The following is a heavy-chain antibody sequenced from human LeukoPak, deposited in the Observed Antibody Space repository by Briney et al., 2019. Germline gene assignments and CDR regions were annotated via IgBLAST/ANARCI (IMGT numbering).Heavy chain of an antibody. V-gene: IGHV3-30*18. J-gene: IGHJ3*02. CDR2: ISYDGSQK. CDR3: AKEYDRVHDAFDM. D-gene: IGHD3-9*01. Sequence: SCTASGYTFTGNYMHWVCHAPGKGLERVGVISYDGSQKYYADSVKGRFTISRDNSKNTVYLQMNSLRAEDTAVYYCAKEYDRVHDAFDMWGQGTRVSV. CDR1: GYTFTGNY.